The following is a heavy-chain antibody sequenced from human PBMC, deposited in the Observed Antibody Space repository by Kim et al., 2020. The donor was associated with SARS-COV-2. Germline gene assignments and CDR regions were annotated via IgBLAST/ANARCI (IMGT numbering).Heavy chain of an antibody. V-gene: IGHV3-15*01. Sequence: YAAPVKGRFTISRDDSKNTLYLQMNSLKTEDTAVYYCTTYYDFWSGYYGIWGQGTMVTVSS. CDR3: TTYYDFWSGYYGI. D-gene: IGHD3-3*01. J-gene: IGHJ3*02.